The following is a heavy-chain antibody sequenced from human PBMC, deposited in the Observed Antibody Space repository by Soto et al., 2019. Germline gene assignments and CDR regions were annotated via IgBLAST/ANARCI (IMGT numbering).Heavy chain of an antibody. CDR3: ARLEVVGAILSDYYGMDV. CDR2: INSDGSST. D-gene: IGHD1-26*01. CDR1: GFTFSSYW. J-gene: IGHJ6*02. Sequence: TGGSLRLSCAASGFTFSSYWMHWVRQAPGKGLVWVSRINSDGSSTSYADSVKGRFTISRDNAKNTLYLQMNSLRAEDTAVYYCARLEVVGAILSDYYGMDVWGQGTTVTVSS. V-gene: IGHV3-74*01.